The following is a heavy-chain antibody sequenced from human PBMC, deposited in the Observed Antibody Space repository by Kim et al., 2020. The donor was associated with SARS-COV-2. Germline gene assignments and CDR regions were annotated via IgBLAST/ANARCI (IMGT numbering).Heavy chain of an antibody. CDR1: GFTFSSYA. CDR2: ISYDGSNK. V-gene: IGHV3-30*04. Sequence: GGSLRLSCAASGFTFSSYAMHWVRQAPGKGLEWVAVISYDGSNKYYADSVKGRFTISRDNSKNTLYLQMNSLRAEDTAVYYCARAAYGSGMDVWGHGTTVTVSS. D-gene: IGHD3-10*01. J-gene: IGHJ6*02. CDR3: ARAAYGSGMDV.